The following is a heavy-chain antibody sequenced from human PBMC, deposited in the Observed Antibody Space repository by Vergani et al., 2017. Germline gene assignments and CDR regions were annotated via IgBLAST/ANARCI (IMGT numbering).Heavy chain of an antibody. CDR2: IYSGGST. Sequence: EVQLVETGGGLIQPGGSLRLSCAASGFTVSSNYMSWVRQAPGKGLEWVSVIYSGGSTYYAESVKGRFTISRDNSKNTLYLQMNSLRAEDTAVYYCARRATEDYYYYGMDVWGQGTTVTVSS. J-gene: IGHJ6*02. CDR1: GFTVSSNY. CDR3: ARRATEDYYYYGMDV. D-gene: IGHD1-1*01. V-gene: IGHV3-53*02.